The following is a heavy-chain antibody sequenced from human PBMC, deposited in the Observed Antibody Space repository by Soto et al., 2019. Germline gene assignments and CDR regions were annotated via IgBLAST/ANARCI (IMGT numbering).Heavy chain of an antibody. CDR1: GYTFTSYG. CDR2: ISAYNGNT. Sequence: QVQLVQSGAEVKRPGASVKVSCKASGYTFTSYGISWVRQAPGQGLEWMGWISAYNGNTNYAQKLQGRVTMTTDTSTSTAYMELRSLRSDDTAVYYCARPGLYCSSTSCYEGWFDPWGQGTLVTVSS. V-gene: IGHV1-18*01. D-gene: IGHD2-2*01. J-gene: IGHJ5*02. CDR3: ARPGLYCSSTSCYEGWFDP.